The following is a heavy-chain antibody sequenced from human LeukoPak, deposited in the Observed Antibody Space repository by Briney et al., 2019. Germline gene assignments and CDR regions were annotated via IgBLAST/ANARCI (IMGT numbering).Heavy chain of an antibody. CDR3: ARVLSGGDYDLDAFDI. Sequence: GASVKVSCKASGGTFSSYAISWVRQAPGQGLEWMGGIIPIFGTANYAQKFQGRVTITADESTSTAYMELSSLRSEDTAVYYCARVLSGGDYDLDAFDIWGQGTMVTVSS. J-gene: IGHJ3*02. CDR1: GGTFSSYA. V-gene: IGHV1-69*13. D-gene: IGHD4-17*01. CDR2: IIPIFGTA.